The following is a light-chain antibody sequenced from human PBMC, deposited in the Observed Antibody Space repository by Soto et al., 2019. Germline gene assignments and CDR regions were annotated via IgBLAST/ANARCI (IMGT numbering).Light chain of an antibody. J-gene: IGKJ5*01. CDR1: QGIDSY. V-gene: IGKV1-27*01. Sequence: DIQMTQSPSSLSASVGDRVTITCRASQGIDSYLAWYQQRPGQPPQLLIYWASTRESGVPDRFSGSGSGTDFTLTISSLEPEDFAIYYCQQRDYWQVTFGQGTRLEIK. CDR3: QQRDYWQVT. CDR2: WAS.